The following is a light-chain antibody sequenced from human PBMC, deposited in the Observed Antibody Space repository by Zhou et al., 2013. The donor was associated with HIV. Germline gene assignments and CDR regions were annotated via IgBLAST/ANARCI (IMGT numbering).Light chain of an antibody. CDR1: QSIDSW. J-gene: IGKJ1*01. CDR2: KAS. Sequence: DIQMTQSPSTLSASVGDRVTITCRASQSIDSWLAWYQQKPGKAPKLLIYKASSLESGVPSRFSGSGSGTEFTLTISSLQLEDFATYYCLQHNSFPQTFGQGTKVEIK. CDR3: LQHNSFPQT. V-gene: IGKV1-5*03.